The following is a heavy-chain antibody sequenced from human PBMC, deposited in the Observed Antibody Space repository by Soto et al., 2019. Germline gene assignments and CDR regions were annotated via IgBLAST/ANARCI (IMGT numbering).Heavy chain of an antibody. J-gene: IGHJ4*02. CDR2: IIPIFGTA. V-gene: IGHV1-69*01. CDR3: ARAGCSGGSCYSPFDY. CDR1: GGPYNSCS. Sequence: QVQLVQSGAEEENRGLWVKLSCKASGGPYNSCSIRWVRQPPAQGREWRGEIIPIFGTANSAQKSQGRVTITADESTSTAYMELSSLRSEDTAVYYCARAGCSGGSCYSPFDYWGQGTLVTVSS. D-gene: IGHD2-15*01.